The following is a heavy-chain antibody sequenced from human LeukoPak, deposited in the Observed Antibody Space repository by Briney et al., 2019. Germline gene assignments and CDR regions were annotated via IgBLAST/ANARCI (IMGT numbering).Heavy chain of an antibody. V-gene: IGHV1-2*02. Sequence: GASVKVSCKASGYTFTGYYMHWVRQAPGQGLEWMGWINPNSGGTNYAQKFQGRVTTTRDTSISTAYMELSRLRSDDTAVYYCARDFGGDYVMAYMDVWGKGTTVTVSS. CDR2: INPNSGGT. CDR3: ARDFGGDYVMAYMDV. J-gene: IGHJ6*03. CDR1: GYTFTGYY. D-gene: IGHD4-17*01.